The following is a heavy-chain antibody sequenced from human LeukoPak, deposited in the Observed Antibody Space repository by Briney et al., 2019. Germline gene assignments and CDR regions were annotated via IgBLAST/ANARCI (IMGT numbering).Heavy chain of an antibody. CDR1: GGTFSSYA. CDR3: AITPDYYDSSGYYFRWFDP. Sequence: VASVNVSCKASGGTFSSYAISWVRQAPGQGLEWMGGIIPIFGTANYAQKFQGRVTITADESTSTAYMELSSLRSEDTAVYYCAITPDYYDSSGYYFRWFDPWGQGTLVTVSS. CDR2: IIPIFGTA. D-gene: IGHD3-22*01. V-gene: IGHV1-69*13. J-gene: IGHJ5*02.